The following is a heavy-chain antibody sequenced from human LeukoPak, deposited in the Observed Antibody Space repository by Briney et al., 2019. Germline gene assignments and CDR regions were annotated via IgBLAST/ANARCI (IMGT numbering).Heavy chain of an antibody. CDR3: ATYRQVLLPFES. CDR1: GFTFSSYG. D-gene: IGHD2-8*02. J-gene: IGHJ4*02. V-gene: IGHV3-23*01. Sequence: GGTLRLSCAASGFTFSSYGMSWVRQPPGKGLEWVSSIFPSGGEIHYADSVRGRFTISRDNSKSTLSLQMNSLRAEDTAIYYCATYRQVLLPFESWGQGTLVTVSS. CDR2: IFPSGGEI.